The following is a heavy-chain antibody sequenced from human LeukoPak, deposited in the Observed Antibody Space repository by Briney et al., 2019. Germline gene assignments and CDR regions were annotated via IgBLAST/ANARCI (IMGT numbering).Heavy chain of an antibody. CDR2: IKRKTDGGTT. J-gene: IGHJ6*03. D-gene: IGHD1-26*01. CDR1: RLTFSNAW. Sequence: GGSLSLSCAPSRLTFSNAWMSWVRKAPGKGVEWVGRIKRKTDGGTTDYAAHVKGRFTISRDDSKNTLYPQMNSLKAEGTAVYYCPTGVPRWELWSYYMDVWGKGTTVTVSS. V-gene: IGHV3-15*01. CDR3: PTGVPRWELWSYYMDV.